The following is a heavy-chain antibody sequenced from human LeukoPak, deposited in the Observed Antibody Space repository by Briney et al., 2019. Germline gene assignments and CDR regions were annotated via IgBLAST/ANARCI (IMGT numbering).Heavy chain of an antibody. V-gene: IGHV1-46*01. D-gene: IGHD3-22*01. CDR3: ARDRASSGSYTYYYYGMDV. CDR1: GYTFTSYD. J-gene: IGHJ6*02. CDR2: MNPSSGST. Sequence: ASVKVSCKASGYTFTSYDINWVRQAPGQGLEWMGLMNPSSGSTNYEQKFQGRVTMTRDTSTGTAYLEVSSLRSEDTAVYYCARDRASSGSYTYYYYGMDVWGQGTTVTVSS.